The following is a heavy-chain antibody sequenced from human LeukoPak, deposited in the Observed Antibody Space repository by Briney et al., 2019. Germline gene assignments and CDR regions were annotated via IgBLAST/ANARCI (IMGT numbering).Heavy chain of an antibody. CDR2: TSPKSGDT. CDR1: GYTFSDYY. D-gene: IGHD4-11*01. CDR3: ARDNYGTLDY. J-gene: IGHJ4*02. Sequence: ASVKVSCKVSGYTFSDYYIHWVRRAPGHGLEWMGWTSPKSGDTRYTQRFQGRVTMTRDTSISTVYMELDRLTFDDMAVYYCARDNYGTLDYWGQGTLVTVSS. V-gene: IGHV1-2*02.